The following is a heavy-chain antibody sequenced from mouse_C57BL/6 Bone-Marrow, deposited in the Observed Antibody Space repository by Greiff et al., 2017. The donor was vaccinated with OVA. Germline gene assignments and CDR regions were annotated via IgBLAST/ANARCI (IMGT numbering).Heavy chain of an antibody. CDR2: IDPETGGT. V-gene: IGHV1-15*01. CDR1: GYTFTDYE. Sequence: QVQLQQSGAELVRPGASVTLSCKASGYTFTDYEMHWVKQTPVHGLEWIGAIDPETGGTAYNQKFKGKAILTADKASSTAYMELRSLTSEDSAVYYCTRDDGYHVYYVDYWGQGTTLTVSS. J-gene: IGHJ2*01. CDR3: TRDDGYHVYYVDY. D-gene: IGHD2-3*01.